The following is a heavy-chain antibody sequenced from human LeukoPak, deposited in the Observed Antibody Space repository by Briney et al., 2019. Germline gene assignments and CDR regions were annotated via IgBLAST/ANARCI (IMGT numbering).Heavy chain of an antibody. CDR1: GGTFSSYV. Sequence: SVKVSCKASGGTFSSYVINWVRQAPGQGLEWMGGIMPIFGTANNAQKFQGRVTITTDESTSTVYMELSSLRSEDTAVYYCARDRSNSSPDCFDIWGQGTLVTVSS. V-gene: IGHV1-69*05. J-gene: IGHJ3*02. CDR3: ARDRSNSSPDCFDI. D-gene: IGHD6-6*01. CDR2: IMPIFGTA.